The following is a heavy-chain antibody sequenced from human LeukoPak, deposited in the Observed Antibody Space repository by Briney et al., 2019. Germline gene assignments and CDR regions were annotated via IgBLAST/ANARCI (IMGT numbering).Heavy chain of an antibody. CDR1: GYTFTSYG. V-gene: IGHV1-18*01. Sequence: VASVKVSCKASGYTFTSYGISWVRQAPGQGLEWMGWISAYNGNTNYAQKLQGRVTMTTDTSTSTAYMKLRSLRSDDTAVYYCARGVAGTVPRFQAGDYWGQGTLVTVSS. D-gene: IGHD6-19*01. CDR3: ARGVAGTVPRFQAGDY. CDR2: ISAYNGNT. J-gene: IGHJ4*02.